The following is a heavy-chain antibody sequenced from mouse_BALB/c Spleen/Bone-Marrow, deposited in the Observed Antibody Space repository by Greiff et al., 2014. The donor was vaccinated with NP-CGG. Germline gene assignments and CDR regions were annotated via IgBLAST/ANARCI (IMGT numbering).Heavy chain of an antibody. J-gene: IGHJ3*01. CDR1: GYTFTSYV. D-gene: IGHD1-2*01. CDR2: INPYNDGT. Sequence: VQLKQSGPELVKPGASVKMSCKASGYTFTSYVMHWVKQKPGQGLEWIGYINPYNDGTKYNEKFKGKATLTPDKSSSTAYMELSSLTSEDSAVYYCARRQFITTAAWFAYWGQGTLVTVSA. V-gene: IGHV1-14*01. CDR3: ARRQFITTAAWFAY.